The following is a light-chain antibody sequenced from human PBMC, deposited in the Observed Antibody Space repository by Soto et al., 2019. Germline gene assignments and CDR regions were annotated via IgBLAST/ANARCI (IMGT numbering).Light chain of an antibody. V-gene: IGKV3-20*01. Sequence: EIVLTQSPGTLSLSPGERATLSCMASQSVSSSYLAWYQQKPGQAPRLLIYGASSRATGIPDRFSGSGSGTDFTLTISRLEPEDFAVYYCQQYGSSPPWTFGQWTKVEIK. CDR3: QQYGSSPPWT. J-gene: IGKJ1*01. CDR1: QSVSSSY. CDR2: GAS.